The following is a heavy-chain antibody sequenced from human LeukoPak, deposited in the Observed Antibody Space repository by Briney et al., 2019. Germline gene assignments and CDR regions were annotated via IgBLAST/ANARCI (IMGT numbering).Heavy chain of an antibody. J-gene: IGHJ3*02. CDR3: AREVMAKRRAFDI. CDR2: ISGSGGST. V-gene: IGHV3-23*01. Sequence: GGSLRLSCATSGFTFSNYAMSWVRQAPGKGLEWVSAISGSGGSTYYADSVKGRFTISRHTSKKTLYLQMNSLRAEDTAVYYCAREVMAKRRAFDIWGQGTVVTVSS. D-gene: IGHD2-8*01. CDR1: GFTFSNYA.